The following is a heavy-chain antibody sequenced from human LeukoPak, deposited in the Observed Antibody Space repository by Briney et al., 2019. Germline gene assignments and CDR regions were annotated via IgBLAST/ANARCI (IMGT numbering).Heavy chain of an antibody. CDR3: ARGLWGADTAMVIPYYYYYYYMDV. CDR2: MNPNSGNT. J-gene: IGHJ6*03. D-gene: IGHD5-18*01. CDR1: GYTFTSYD. Sequence: ASVKLSCKASGYTFTSYDINWVRQATGQGLEWMGWMNPNSGNTGYAQKFQGRVTITRNTSISTAYMELSSLKSEDTAVYYCARGLWGADTAMVIPYYYYYYYMDVWGKGTTVTVSS. V-gene: IGHV1-8*03.